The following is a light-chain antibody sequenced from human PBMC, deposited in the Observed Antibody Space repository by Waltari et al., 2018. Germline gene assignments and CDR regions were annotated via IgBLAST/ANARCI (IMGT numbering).Light chain of an antibody. Sequence: QSVLTQPPSASGTPGRRVTLSCSGGSSNIRTNSVNWYQQLPGTAPKLLIFTNVHRPSGVPDRFSGSKSGTSASLAISGLQSEDEADYYCAAWDDSLNIWVFGGGTKLTVL. J-gene: IGLJ3*02. CDR1: SSNIRTNS. CDR3: AAWDDSLNIWV. CDR2: TNV. V-gene: IGLV1-44*01.